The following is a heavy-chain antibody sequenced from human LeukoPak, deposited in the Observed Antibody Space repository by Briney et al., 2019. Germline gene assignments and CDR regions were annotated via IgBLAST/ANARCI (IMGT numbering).Heavy chain of an antibody. V-gene: IGHV3-7*05. Sequence: GGSLRLSCAASGFTFSSYSMSWVRQPPGKGLEWVANIKQDGSEKYYVDSVKGRFTISRDNAKNSLYLQMNSLRAEDTAVYYCARLRGLDFWGQGTLVTVSS. J-gene: IGHJ4*02. CDR3: ARLRGLDF. CDR2: IKQDGSEK. CDR1: GFTFSSYS.